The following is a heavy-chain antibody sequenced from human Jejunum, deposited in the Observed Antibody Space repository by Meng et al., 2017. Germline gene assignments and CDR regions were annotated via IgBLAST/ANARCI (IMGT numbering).Heavy chain of an antibody. J-gene: IGHJ5*02. V-gene: IGHV3-48*03. CDR2: ISSSGFPT. CDR3: VRIGQPSTEMGLKWFDP. D-gene: IGHD5-24*01. CDR1: GFTFRRYE. Sequence: GESLKISCEASGFTFRRYEMIWVRQAPGKGLEWISYISSSGFPTKSADSLKGRFTISRDNAKNSLYLEMNNLRAEDTAIYYCVRIGQPSTEMGLKWFDPWGQGILVTVSS.